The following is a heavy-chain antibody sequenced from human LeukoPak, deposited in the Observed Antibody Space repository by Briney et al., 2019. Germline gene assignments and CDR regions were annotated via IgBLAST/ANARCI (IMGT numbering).Heavy chain of an antibody. J-gene: IGHJ6*02. V-gene: IGHV6-1*01. CDR1: GDRVSSNSAA. Sequence: SQTLSLTCVISGDRVSSNSAAWNWIRQSPSRGLEWLGRTYYRSKWYNDYAVSVKSRITINPDTSKNQFSLQLNSVTPEDTAMYYCARDFYSPTVTTYYGMDVWGQGTTVTVSS. D-gene: IGHD4-17*01. CDR3: ARDFYSPTVTTYYGMDV. CDR2: TYYRSKWYN.